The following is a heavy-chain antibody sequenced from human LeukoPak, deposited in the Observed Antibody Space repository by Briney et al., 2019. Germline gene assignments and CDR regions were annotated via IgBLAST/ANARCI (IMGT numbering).Heavy chain of an antibody. Sequence: ASVKVSCKASGGTFSSYAISWVRQAPGQGLEWMGGIIPIFSTANYAQKFQGRVTITADESTSTAYMELSSLRSKDTAVYYCARDRSKFVMATFDYWAREPWSPSPQ. CDR2: IIPIFSTA. CDR1: GGTFSSYA. V-gene: IGHV1-69*13. D-gene: IGHD5-24*01. CDR3: ARDRSKFVMATFDY. J-gene: IGHJ4*02.